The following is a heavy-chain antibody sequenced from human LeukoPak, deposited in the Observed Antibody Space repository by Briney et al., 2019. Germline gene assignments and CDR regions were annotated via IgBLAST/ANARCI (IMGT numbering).Heavy chain of an antibody. D-gene: IGHD1-26*01. J-gene: IGHJ4*02. Sequence: ASVKVSCKASGYTLTGYYMHWVRQAPGQGLEWKGWINPNSGGTNYAQKFQGRVTMTRDTSISTAYMELSRLRSDDTAVYYCARDRRGSGYYFDYWGQGTLVTVSS. CDR2: INPNSGGT. CDR1: GYTLTGYY. CDR3: ARDRRGSGYYFDY. V-gene: IGHV1-2*02.